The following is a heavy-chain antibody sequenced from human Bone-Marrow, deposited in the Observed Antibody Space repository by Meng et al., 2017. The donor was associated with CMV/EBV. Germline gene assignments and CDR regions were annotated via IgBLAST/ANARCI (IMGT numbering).Heavy chain of an antibody. D-gene: IGHD3-22*01. Sequence: SETLSLTCTVSGGSISSSSYYWGWIRQPPGKGLEWIGSIYYSGSTYYNPSLKSRVTISVDTSKNQFSLKVSSVTAADTAVYYCARDLTGYYDSSGYHDAFDIWGQGTMVPVSS. V-gene: IGHV4-39*07. CDR1: GGSISSSSYY. CDR2: IYYSGST. J-gene: IGHJ3*02. CDR3: ARDLTGYYDSSGYHDAFDI.